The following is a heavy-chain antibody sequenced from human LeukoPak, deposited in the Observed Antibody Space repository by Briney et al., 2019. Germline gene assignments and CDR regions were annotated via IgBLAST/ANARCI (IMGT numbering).Heavy chain of an antibody. CDR2: INPNSGGT. D-gene: IGHD3-10*01. CDR3: ARDLWYYGSGSAPDYYYYYMDV. J-gene: IGHJ6*03. Sequence: GASVKVSCKASGYTFTGYYMHWLRQAPGQGLEWMGRINPNSGGTNYAQKFQGRVTMTRDTSISTAYMELSRLRSDDTAVYYCARDLWYYGSGSAPDYYYYYMDVWGKGITVTVSS. V-gene: IGHV1-2*06. CDR1: GYTFTGYY.